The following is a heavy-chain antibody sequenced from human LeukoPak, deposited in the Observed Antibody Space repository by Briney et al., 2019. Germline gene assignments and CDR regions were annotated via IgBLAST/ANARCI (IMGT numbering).Heavy chain of an antibody. Sequence: PGGSLRLSCAASGFTFDDYGMSWVRQAPGKGLEWVSGINWNGGSTGYADSVKGRFTISRDNAKNSLYLQMNSLRAEDTAVYYCAKDRTTFVVVPAATGYWGQGTLVTVSS. CDR2: INWNGGST. CDR1: GFTFDDYG. V-gene: IGHV3-20*04. CDR3: AKDRTTFVVVPAATGY. D-gene: IGHD2-2*01. J-gene: IGHJ4*02.